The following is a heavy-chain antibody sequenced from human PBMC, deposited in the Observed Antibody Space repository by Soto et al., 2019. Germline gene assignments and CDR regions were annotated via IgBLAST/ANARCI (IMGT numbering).Heavy chain of an antibody. J-gene: IGHJ4*02. V-gene: IGHV3-33*01. CDR3: AISSSWYFDLDY. CDR2: IWYDGSNK. Sequence: QVQLVESGGGVVQPGRSLRLSCAASGFTFSSYGMHWVRQAPGKGLEWVAVIWYDGSNKYYADSVKGRFTISRDNSKNTLYLQMTSMRAEDTAVYYCAISSSWYFDLDYWGQVTLVTVSS. D-gene: IGHD6-13*01. CDR1: GFTFSSYG.